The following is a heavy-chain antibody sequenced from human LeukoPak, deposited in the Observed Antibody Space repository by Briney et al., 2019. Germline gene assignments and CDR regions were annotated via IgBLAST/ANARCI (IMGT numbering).Heavy chain of an antibody. V-gene: IGHV3-7*05. CDR3: ARGHYGMEV. D-gene: IGHD3-10*01. CDR2: INQDGRET. J-gene: IGHJ6*02. Sequence: PGGSLRLSCVVSGLTFKNYWTTWVRQAPGKGLDWVATINQDGRETYYVDSVKGRFTLSRDNAKNSLFLQMNSLRVEDAALYYCARGHYGMEVWGQGTSVTVSS. CDR1: GLTFKNYW.